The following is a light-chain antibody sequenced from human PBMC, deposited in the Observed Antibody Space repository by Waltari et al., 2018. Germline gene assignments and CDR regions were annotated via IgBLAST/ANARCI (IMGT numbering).Light chain of an antibody. Sequence: ALQMTQSPSSLSASVGDRVTITCRASQGIRNDLGWYQQKPGKAPKLLIYAASSLQSGVPARFSGSGSGTDFTLTISSLQPEDFATYYCLQDYNYPWTFGQGTKVEIK. CDR1: QGIRND. CDR2: AAS. V-gene: IGKV1-6*01. J-gene: IGKJ1*01. CDR3: LQDYNYPWT.